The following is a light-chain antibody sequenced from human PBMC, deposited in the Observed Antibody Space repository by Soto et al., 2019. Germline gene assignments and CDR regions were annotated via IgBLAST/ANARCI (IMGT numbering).Light chain of an antibody. J-gene: IGLJ1*01. V-gene: IGLV2-11*01. CDR1: DSNIGLYSF. CDR3: CSYAGTYTYV. CDR2: DVN. Sequence: QSALTQPRSVSGSPGQSVTISCTGTDSNIGLYSFVSWYQQHPDKAPHLVIYDVNKRPTGVPDRFSGSKSGKTASLTISGLQADDEADYFCCSYAGTYTYVFGTGTKVTVL.